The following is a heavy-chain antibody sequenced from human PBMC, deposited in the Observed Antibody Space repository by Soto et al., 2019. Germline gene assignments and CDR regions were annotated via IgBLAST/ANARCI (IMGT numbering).Heavy chain of an antibody. CDR3: ARDVRGESSGWYRYYYYGMDV. CDR2: INHSGST. V-gene: IGHV4-34*01. CDR1: GGSFSGYY. J-gene: IGHJ6*02. Sequence: SETLSLTCAVYGGSFSGYYWSWIRQPPGKGLEWIGEINHSGSTNYNPSLKSRVTISVDTSKNQFSLKLSSVTAADTAVYYCARDVRGESSGWYRYYYYGMDVWGQGTTVTV. D-gene: IGHD6-19*01.